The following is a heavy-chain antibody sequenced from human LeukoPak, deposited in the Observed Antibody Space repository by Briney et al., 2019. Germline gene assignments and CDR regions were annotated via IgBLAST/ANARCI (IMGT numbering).Heavy chain of an antibody. D-gene: IGHD3-9*01. Sequence: SETLSLTCAVYGGSFSGYYWSWIRQPPGKGLEWIGEVNHSGSTNYNPSLKSRVTISVDTSKNQFSLKLSSVTAADTAVYYCARDRGRRYFDWFIPPFDYWGQGTLVTVSS. CDR2: VNHSGST. V-gene: IGHV4-34*01. CDR1: GGSFSGYY. J-gene: IGHJ4*02. CDR3: ARDRGRRYFDWFIPPFDY.